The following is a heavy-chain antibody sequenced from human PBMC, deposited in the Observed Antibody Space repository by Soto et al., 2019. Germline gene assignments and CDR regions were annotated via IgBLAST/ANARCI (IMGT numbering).Heavy chain of an antibody. V-gene: IGHV4-31*03. CDR3: ARSQWLNIDP. Sequence: PSETLSLTCTVSGGSISSGGYYWSWIRQHPGKGLEWIGYIYYSGSTYYNPSLKSRVTISVDTSKNQFSLKLSSVTAADTAVYYCARSQWLNIDPWGQGTLVTVSS. J-gene: IGHJ5*02. D-gene: IGHD3-22*01. CDR1: GGSISSGGYY. CDR2: IYYSGST.